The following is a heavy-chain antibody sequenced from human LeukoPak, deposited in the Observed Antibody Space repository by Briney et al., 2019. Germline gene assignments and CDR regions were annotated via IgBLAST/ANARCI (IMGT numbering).Heavy chain of an antibody. D-gene: IGHD3-22*01. V-gene: IGHV4-59*08. CDR2: IYYSGST. CDR1: GGSISSYY. CDR3: ARRGLNYDNSGYYCDAFDI. Sequence: PSETLSPTCTVSGGSISSYYWSWIRQPPGKGLEWIGYIYYSGSTNYNPSLKSRVTISVDTSKNQFSLKLSSVTAADTAVYYCARRGLNYDNSGYYCDAFDIWGQGTMVTVSS. J-gene: IGHJ3*02.